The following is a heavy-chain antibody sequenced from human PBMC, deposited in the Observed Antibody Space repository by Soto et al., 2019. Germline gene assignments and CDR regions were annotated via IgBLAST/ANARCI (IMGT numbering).Heavy chain of an antibody. Sequence: PGEYLKISCKGSGYRFTSYWLGWVRQIPGKGLAWMEFVYPGDSDTRYSPSFQDQVTISADKSINTAYLQLSILKASDTAMDSCAKRGADGDSSSDFDYWGQGTLVTVSS. V-gene: IGHV5-51*01. D-gene: IGHD2-21*01. J-gene: IGHJ4*02. CDR2: VYPGDSDT. CDR3: AKRGADGDSSSDFDY. CDR1: GYRFTSYW.